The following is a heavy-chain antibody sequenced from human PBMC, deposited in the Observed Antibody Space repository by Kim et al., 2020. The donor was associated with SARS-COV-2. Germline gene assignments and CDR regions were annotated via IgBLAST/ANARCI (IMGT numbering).Heavy chain of an antibody. CDR2: IYYSGST. CDR3: ARHSSPWLVKLYYFDY. D-gene: IGHD2-15*01. CDR1: GGSISSSSYY. J-gene: IGHJ4*02. Sequence: SETLSLTCTVSGGSISSSSYYWGWIRQPPGKGLEWIGSIYYSGSTYYNPSLKSRVTISVDTSKNQFSLKLSSVTAADTAVYYCARHSSPWLVKLYYFDYWGQGTLVTASS. V-gene: IGHV4-39*01.